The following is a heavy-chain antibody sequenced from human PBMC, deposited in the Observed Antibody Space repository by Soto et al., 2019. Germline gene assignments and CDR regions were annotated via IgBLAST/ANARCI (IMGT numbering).Heavy chain of an antibody. D-gene: IGHD3-10*01. Sequence: QVHLVESGGGLVKPGGSLRLSCTASGFTFSDYYMSWVRQAPGKGLEWISYISSRANIIYYADSVKGRFTISRDDTKNSLYLQMNSLRAEDTAVYYCASDGWGSGMTGWFDPWGQGTLVTVSS. J-gene: IGHJ5*02. V-gene: IGHV3-11*01. CDR1: GFTFSDYY. CDR3: ASDGWGSGMTGWFDP. CDR2: ISSRANII.